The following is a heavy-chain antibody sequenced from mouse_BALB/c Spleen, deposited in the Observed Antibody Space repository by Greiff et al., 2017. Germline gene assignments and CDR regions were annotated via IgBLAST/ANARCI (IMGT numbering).Heavy chain of an antibody. CDR2: IWSGGST. Sequence: VQGVESGPGLVQPSQSLSITCTVSGFSLTSYGVHWVRQSPGKGLEWLGVIWSGGSTDYNAAFISRLSISKDNSKSQVFFKMTSLQANDTAIYYCARNHGSSYFDYWGQGTTLTVSS. J-gene: IGHJ2*01. D-gene: IGHD1-1*01. CDR1: GFSLTSYG. CDR3: ARNHGSSYFDY. V-gene: IGHV2-2*02.